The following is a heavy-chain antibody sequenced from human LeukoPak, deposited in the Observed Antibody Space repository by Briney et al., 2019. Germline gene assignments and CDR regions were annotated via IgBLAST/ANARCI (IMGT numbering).Heavy chain of an antibody. V-gene: IGHV4-59*12. Sequence: SETPSLTCTVSGGSISSYYWSWIRQPPGKGLEWIGYIYYSGSTNYNPSLKSRVTISVDTSKNQFSLKLSSVTAADTAVYYCAGDRECGGDCYLDYWGQGTLVTVSS. CDR3: AGDRECGGDCYLDY. D-gene: IGHD2-21*02. CDR1: GGSISSYY. J-gene: IGHJ4*02. CDR2: IYYSGST.